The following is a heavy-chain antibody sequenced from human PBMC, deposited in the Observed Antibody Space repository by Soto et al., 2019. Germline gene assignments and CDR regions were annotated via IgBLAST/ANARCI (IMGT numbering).Heavy chain of an antibody. J-gene: IGHJ4*02. CDR2: ISYDGSNK. D-gene: IGHD1-26*01. V-gene: IGHV3-30*18. CDR3: AKDPYSGSFTFDY. Sequence: ESVGGVVQPGRSLRLSCAASGFTFSSYGMHWVRQAPGKGLEWVAVISYDGSNKYYADSVKGRFTISRDNSKNTLYLQMNSLRAEDTAVYYCAKDPYSGSFTFDYWGQGTLVTVSS. CDR1: GFTFSSYG.